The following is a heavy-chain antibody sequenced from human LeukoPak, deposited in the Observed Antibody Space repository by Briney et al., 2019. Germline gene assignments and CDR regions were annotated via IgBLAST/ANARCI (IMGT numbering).Heavy chain of an antibody. CDR3: AKGTKPVTTIPDY. CDR1: GFRFGDYA. CDR2: TSSSSAYT. J-gene: IGHJ4*02. D-gene: IGHD1/OR15-1a*01. Sequence: GGSLRLSCAASGFRFGDYAMNWVRQAPGKGLEWVSSTSSSSAYTFYAESGKGRFTISRDNAKNSLFLQMNSLRAEDTAMYYCAKGTKPVTTIPDYWGQGILVTVSS. V-gene: IGHV3-21*04.